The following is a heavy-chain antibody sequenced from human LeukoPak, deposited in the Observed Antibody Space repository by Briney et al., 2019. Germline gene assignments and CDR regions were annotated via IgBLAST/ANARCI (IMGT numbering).Heavy chain of an antibody. CDR1: GGSISSRNYY. V-gene: IGHV4-39*01. J-gene: IGHJ4*02. D-gene: IGHD2-21*01. CDR3: ARQGDYCGGDCYSSA. CDR2: IYYSGST. Sequence: PSETLSLTCTVSGGSISSRNYYWGWICQPPGKGLEWIGSIYYSGSTYYNPSLKSRVSISVDTSKNQFSLKLSSVTAADTAVYYCARQGDYCGGDCYSSAWGQGTLVTVSS.